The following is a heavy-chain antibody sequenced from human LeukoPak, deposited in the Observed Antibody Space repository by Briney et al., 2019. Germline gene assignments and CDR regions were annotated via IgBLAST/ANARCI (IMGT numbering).Heavy chain of an antibody. J-gene: IGHJ5*02. CDR3: SLLWYGESNWFYP. Sequence: PSETLSQTCTVSGCSISSRRYYWGWIRQPPGKGLECIGSIYYSGSTYYNPSLKSRVTISVDTSKSQFSLKLRSVTAGGTAVYYRSLLWYGESNWFYPWGQGTLVTVSS. D-gene: IGHD3-10*01. CDR1: GCSISSRRYY. CDR2: IYYSGST. V-gene: IGHV4-39*01.